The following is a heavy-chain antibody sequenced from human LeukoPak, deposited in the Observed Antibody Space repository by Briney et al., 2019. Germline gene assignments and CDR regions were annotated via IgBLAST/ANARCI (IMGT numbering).Heavy chain of an antibody. CDR2: INPNSGGT. Sequence: ASVKVSCKASGYTSTGYYMHWVRQAPGQGLEWMGWINPNSGGTNYAQKFQGRVTMTRDTSISTAYMELSRLRSDDTAVYYCARDPSPGVIGGSYWFDPWGQGTLVTVSS. CDR3: ARDPSPGVIGGSYWFDP. V-gene: IGHV1-2*02. CDR1: GYTSTGYY. J-gene: IGHJ5*02. D-gene: IGHD3-16*02.